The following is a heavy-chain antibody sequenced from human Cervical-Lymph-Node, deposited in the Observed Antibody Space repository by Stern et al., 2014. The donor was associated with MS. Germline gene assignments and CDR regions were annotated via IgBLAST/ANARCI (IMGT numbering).Heavy chain of an antibody. CDR1: RYTFTDYY. CDR2: INPNSGGT. D-gene: IGHD3-10*01. CDR3: ARDREELRRAYGSGTYGDFDY. J-gene: IGHJ4*02. V-gene: IGHV1-2*02. Sequence: VQLVESGAEVKKPGASVKVSCKASRYTFTDYYIHWVRQAPGQGLEWMGWINPNSGGTNYAQKFQGRVTMTRDTSISTAYMELSRLRSDDTAVYYCARDREELRRAYGSGTYGDFDYWGQGTLVTVSS.